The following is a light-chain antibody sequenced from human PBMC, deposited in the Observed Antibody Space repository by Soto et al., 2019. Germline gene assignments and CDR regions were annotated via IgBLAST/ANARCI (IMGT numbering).Light chain of an antibody. CDR1: SSDVGSYNL. J-gene: IGLJ1*01. CDR2: EGS. Sequence: QSVLTQPASVSGSPGQSITISCTGTSSDVGSYNLVSWYQQHPGKAPKLMIYEGSKRPSGVSNRFSGSKSGNTASLTISGLQAEDEAEFYCCSSEGSSTGGGYVFGTGTKVTVL. V-gene: IGLV2-23*01. CDR3: CSSEGSSTGGGYV.